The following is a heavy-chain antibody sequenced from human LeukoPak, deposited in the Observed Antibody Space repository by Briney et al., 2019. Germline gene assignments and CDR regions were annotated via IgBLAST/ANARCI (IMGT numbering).Heavy chain of an antibody. V-gene: IGHV1-18*01. J-gene: IGHJ4*02. CDR3: ASTDESLGAFDY. CDR1: GYTFTSYG. CDR2: ISAYNGNT. Sequence: GASVKVSCKASGYTFTSYGISWVRQAPGQGLEWMGWISAYNGNTNYAQKLQGRVTMTTDTSTSTAYMELRSLRPDDTAVYYCASTDESLGAFDYWGQGTLVTVSS. D-gene: IGHD3-16*01.